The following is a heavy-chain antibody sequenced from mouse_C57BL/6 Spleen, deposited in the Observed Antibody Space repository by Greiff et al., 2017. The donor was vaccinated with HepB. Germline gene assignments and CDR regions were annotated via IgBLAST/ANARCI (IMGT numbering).Heavy chain of an antibody. CDR2: IDPNSGGT. D-gene: IGHD1-1*01. CDR1: GYTFTSYW. Sequence: QVQLQQPGAELVKPGASVKLSCKASGYTFTSYWMHWVKQRPGRGLEWIGRIDPNSGGTKYNEKFKSKATLTVDKPSSTAYMQLSSRTSEDSAVYYGARGITTGVATGDYYAMEYWGQGTSVTVSS. CDR3: ARGITTGVATGDYYAMEY. V-gene: IGHV1-72*01. J-gene: IGHJ4*01.